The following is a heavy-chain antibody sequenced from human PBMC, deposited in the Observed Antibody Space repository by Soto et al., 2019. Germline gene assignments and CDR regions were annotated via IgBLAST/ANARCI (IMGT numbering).Heavy chain of an antibody. CDR3: GRSVVVETDNWFDP. Sequence: QVQLVQSGAEEKKPGASVKVSCKASGYTFTSYAMHWVRQAPGQRLEWMGWINAGNGNTKYSQKFQGRVTITRDTSASTAYMEVSSLRSEDTAVYYCGRSVVVETDNWFDPWGQGTLVTVSS. J-gene: IGHJ5*02. D-gene: IGHD2-15*01. CDR1: GYTFTSYA. V-gene: IGHV1-3*05. CDR2: INAGNGNT.